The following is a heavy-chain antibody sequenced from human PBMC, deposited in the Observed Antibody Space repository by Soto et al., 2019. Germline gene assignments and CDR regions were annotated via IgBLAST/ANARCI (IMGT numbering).Heavy chain of an antibody. CDR3: VKNGEFPLQN. D-gene: IGHD2-8*01. V-gene: IGHV4-4*02. Sequence: PSETLSLTCAVAGGSLTGREWWSWVRQPPGKGLEWIGEIYLNGDTTYNPSLNGRVTISVDRPKNVLSLEVRSVTAADTATYYCVKNGEFPLQNWGQGTLVTVSS. J-gene: IGHJ4*02. CDR1: GGSLTGREW. CDR2: IYLNGDT.